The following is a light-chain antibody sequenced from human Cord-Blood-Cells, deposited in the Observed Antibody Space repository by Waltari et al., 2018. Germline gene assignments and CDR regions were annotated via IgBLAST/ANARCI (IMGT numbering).Light chain of an antibody. CDR3: SSYTSSSTLYV. V-gene: IGLV2-14*01. CDR1: PRDVGGSNY. Sequence: QSALTQPASVSGSPGQSITIPCTGPPRDVGGSNYVSWYQQHPGKAPKLMIYDVSNRPSRVCNRFPGSKAGNTDSLTISGLQAEAEADYYCSSYTSSSTLYVFGTGTKVTVL. J-gene: IGLJ1*01. CDR2: DVS.